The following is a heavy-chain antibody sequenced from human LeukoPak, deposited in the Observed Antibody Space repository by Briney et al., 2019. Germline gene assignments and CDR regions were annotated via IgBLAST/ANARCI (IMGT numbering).Heavy chain of an antibody. V-gene: IGHV1-46*01. J-gene: IGHJ4*02. CDR1: GYTFTSYY. CDR3: ARDWSYGDYSGY. CDR2: INPSGGST. D-gene: IGHD1-26*01. Sequence: ASVKVSCKASGYTFTSYYMHWVRQAPGQGLEWMGIINPSGGSTSNAQKFQGRVTMTRDTSTSTVYRELSSLRSEDTAVYYCARDWSYGDYSGYWGQGTLVTVSS.